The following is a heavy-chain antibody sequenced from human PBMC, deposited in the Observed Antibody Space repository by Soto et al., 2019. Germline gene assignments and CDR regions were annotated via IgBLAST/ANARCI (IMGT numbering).Heavy chain of an antibody. Sequence: QVQLLQSGPEVKKPGTSVKVSCKASGDTFTNLGISWVRQAPGQGLEWMGWISAFNGNTNYAQKFQGRVTMTTETSTRTLYMDLRSLRSDDTAVYYCARERAVGLYLDDWGQGTLVTVSS. D-gene: IGHD6-19*01. CDR2: ISAFNGNT. J-gene: IGHJ4*02. CDR1: GDTFTNLG. V-gene: IGHV1-18*04. CDR3: ARERAVGLYLDD.